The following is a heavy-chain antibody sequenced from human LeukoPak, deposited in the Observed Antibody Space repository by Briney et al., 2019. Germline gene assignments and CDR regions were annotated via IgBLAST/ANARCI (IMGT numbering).Heavy chain of an antibody. CDR3: ARRGYSYGLFEY. Sequence: ASVKVSCKASGYTFTSYDINWVRQATGQGLEWMGWMNPNSGNTGYAQKFQGRVTMTRNTPISTAYLELSSLRSEDTAVYYCARRGYSYGLFEYWGQGTLVTVSS. D-gene: IGHD5-18*01. CDR2: MNPNSGNT. CDR1: GYTFTSYD. V-gene: IGHV1-8*01. J-gene: IGHJ4*02.